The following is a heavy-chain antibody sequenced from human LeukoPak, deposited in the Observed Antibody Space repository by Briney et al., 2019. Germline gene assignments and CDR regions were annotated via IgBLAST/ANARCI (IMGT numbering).Heavy chain of an antibody. V-gene: IGHV4-34*08. CDR2: IDHTGST. CDR1: GGTFSPYD. Sequence: SETLSLTCAVSGGTFSPYDWAWIRQSPREGLEWIGEIDHTGSTNYNPSLKTRVTMSVDASKKKFSLQMTSVTAADTAVYYCARTMVGHFDHWDQGTVITVSS. CDR3: ARTMVGHFDH. D-gene: IGHD2-8*01. J-gene: IGHJ4*02.